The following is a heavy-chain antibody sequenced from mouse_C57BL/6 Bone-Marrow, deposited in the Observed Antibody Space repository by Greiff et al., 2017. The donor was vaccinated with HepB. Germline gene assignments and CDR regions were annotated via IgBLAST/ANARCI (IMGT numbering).Heavy chain of an antibody. Sequence: EVHLVESGGGLVQPKGSLKLSCAASGFTFNTYAMHWVRQAPGKGLEWVARIRSKSSNYATYYADSVKDSFTISRDDSQSMLYLQMNNLKTEDTAMYYGVRERAYYYGSPGWYFDVWGTGTTVTVSS. CDR2: IRSKSSNYAT. D-gene: IGHD1-1*01. V-gene: IGHV10-3*01. J-gene: IGHJ1*03. CDR3: VRERAYYYGSPGWYFDV. CDR1: GFTFNTYA.